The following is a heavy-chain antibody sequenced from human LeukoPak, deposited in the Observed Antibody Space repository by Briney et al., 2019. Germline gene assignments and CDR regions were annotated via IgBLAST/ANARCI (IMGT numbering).Heavy chain of an antibody. CDR3: AAAAVAGGAFDI. D-gene: IGHD6-25*01. CDR1: GYTFTGYY. Sequence: GASVKVSCKASGYTFTGYYMHWVRQARGQRLEWIGWIVVGSGNTNYAQKFQERVTITRDMSTSTAYMELSSLRSEDTAVYYCAAAAVAGGAFDIWGQGTMVTVSS. CDR2: IVVGSGNT. J-gene: IGHJ3*02. V-gene: IGHV1-58*02.